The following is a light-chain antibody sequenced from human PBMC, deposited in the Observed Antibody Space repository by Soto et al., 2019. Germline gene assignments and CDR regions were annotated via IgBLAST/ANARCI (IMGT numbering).Light chain of an antibody. CDR1: QSISRY. Sequence: DIQMTQSPSSLSASVGDRVTITCRASQSISRYLNWYQQKPGRAPKLLVYDASSLQSGVPSRFSGSESGPDFIITINSLQPEDFATYYSQQSYSGPPWPFGPGTKVDIK. CDR3: QQSYSGPPWP. CDR2: DAS. J-gene: IGKJ3*01. V-gene: IGKV1-39*01.